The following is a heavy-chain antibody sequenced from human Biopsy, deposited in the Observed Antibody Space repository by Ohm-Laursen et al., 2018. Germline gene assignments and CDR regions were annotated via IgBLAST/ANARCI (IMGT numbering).Heavy chain of an antibody. J-gene: IGHJ3*01. Sequence: GTLSLTCAVDGGSFSGYDWTWIRQPPGKGLEWVGEFSHTGTTIYNPSLKSRLTISVDKSKNHFSLRLTSVTTADTATYFCARGPYGDNAGAFDVWGQGTVVTVSS. CDR2: FSHTGTT. CDR3: ARGPYGDNAGAFDV. D-gene: IGHD4/OR15-4a*01. CDR1: GGSFSGYD. V-gene: IGHV4-34*01.